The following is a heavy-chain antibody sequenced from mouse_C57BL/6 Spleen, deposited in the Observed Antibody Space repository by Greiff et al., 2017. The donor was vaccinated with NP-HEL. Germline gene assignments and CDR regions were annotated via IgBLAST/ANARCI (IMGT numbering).Heavy chain of an antibody. CDR3: ARSRDYYGSEAD. V-gene: IGHV1-52*01. D-gene: IGHD1-1*01. CDR1: GYTFTSYW. J-gene: IGHJ3*01. Sequence: QVQLQQPGAELVRPGSSVKLSCKASGYTFTSYWMHWVKQRPIQGLEWIGNIDPSDSETHYNQKFKDKATLTVDKSSSTAYMQLSSLTSEDSAVYYCARSRDYYGSEADWGQGTLVTVSA. CDR2: IDPSDSET.